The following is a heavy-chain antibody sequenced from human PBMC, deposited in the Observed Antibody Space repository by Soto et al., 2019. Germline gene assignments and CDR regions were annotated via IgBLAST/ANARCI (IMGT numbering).Heavy chain of an antibody. Sequence: GESLKISCKGSGYSFTSYWIGWVRQMPGKGLEWMGIIFPGDPDTRYSPSFQGQVTISADKTISTAYLQWSSLKASDTAMYYCARLLAARSHNWFDPWGQGTLVTVSS. V-gene: IGHV5-51*01. CDR3: ARLLAARSHNWFDP. J-gene: IGHJ5*02. CDR2: IFPGDPDT. D-gene: IGHD6-13*01. CDR1: GYSFTSYW.